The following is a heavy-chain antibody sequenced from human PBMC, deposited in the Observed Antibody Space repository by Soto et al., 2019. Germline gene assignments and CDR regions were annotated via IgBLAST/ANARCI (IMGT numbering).Heavy chain of an antibody. V-gene: IGHV2-5*02. CDR3: AHRMGKYGFWNGGYFDH. Sequence: QITLKESGPTLVNPTQTLTLTCTFSGFSLSTAGVGVGWIRQPPGKALEWLAVIFWDDDNRYSPSLKSRLTVIRDTSKDQVVLRMTNMDPVDTATYFCAHRMGKYGFWNGGYFDHWGQGTLVNVPS. CDR2: IFWDDDN. D-gene: IGHD3-3*01. CDR1: GFSLSTAGVG. J-gene: IGHJ4*02.